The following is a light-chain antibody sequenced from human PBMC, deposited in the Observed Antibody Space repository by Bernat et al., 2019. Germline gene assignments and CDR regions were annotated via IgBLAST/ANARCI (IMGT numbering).Light chain of an antibody. CDR3: SSYTSSSTYV. CDR2: DVS. V-gene: IGLV2-14*01. CDR1: SSDVGGYNY. Sequence: QSALTQPASVSGSPGQSITISCTGTSSDVGGYNYVSWYQQHPGKAPKLVIYDVSNRPSGVSNRFSGSKSGNTASLTISGLQAEDEADYYCSSYTSSSTYVCGTGNKVTVL. J-gene: IGLJ1*01.